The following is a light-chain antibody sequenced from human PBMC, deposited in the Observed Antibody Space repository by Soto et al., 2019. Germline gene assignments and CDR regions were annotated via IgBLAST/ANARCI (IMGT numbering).Light chain of an antibody. J-gene: IGKJ1*01. CDR2: GAS. CDR3: QQYNSLPRT. Sequence: EIVLTQSPATLSLSPGERATLSCRASQTVSISFVWCHQKPGDAARLLIFGASTRATGIPARFSGSGSGTEFTLTITSLQSEDFAVYYCQQYNSLPRTFGQGTKVEIK. V-gene: IGKV3-15*01. CDR1: QTVSIS.